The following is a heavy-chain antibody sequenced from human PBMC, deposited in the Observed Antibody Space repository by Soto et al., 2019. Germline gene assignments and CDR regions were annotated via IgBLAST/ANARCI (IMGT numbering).Heavy chain of an antibody. D-gene: IGHD2-15*01. CDR3: AKDLGGPFDY. CDR1: GFTFSSYG. V-gene: IGHV3-30*18. CDR2: ISYDGSNK. Sequence: GGSLRLSCAASGFTFSSYGMHWVRQAPGKGLEWVAVISYDGSNKYYADSVKGRFTISRDNSKNTLYLQMNSLRAEDTAVYYCAKDLGGPFDYWGQGTLVTVSS. J-gene: IGHJ4*02.